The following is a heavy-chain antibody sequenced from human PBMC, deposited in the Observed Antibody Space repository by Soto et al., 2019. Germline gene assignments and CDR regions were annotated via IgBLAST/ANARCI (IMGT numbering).Heavy chain of an antibody. CDR1: GVNFSSYS. Sequence: WSQRVSWAAAGVNFSSYSMNWVSKAPGKGLEWVSSISISSSYIYYADSVKGRFTISRDNAKNSLYLQMNSLRAEDTAVYYCAIHYDFWSGYYYYYGMDVWGQGTTVTVSS. CDR2: ISISSSYI. D-gene: IGHD3-3*01. J-gene: IGHJ6*02. CDR3: AIHYDFWSGYYYYYGMDV. V-gene: IGHV3-21*01.